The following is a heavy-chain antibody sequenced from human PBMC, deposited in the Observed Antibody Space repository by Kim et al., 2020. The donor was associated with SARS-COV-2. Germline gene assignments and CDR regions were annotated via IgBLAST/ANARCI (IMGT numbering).Heavy chain of an antibody. CDR1: GGSISSSSYY. Sequence: SETLSLTCTVSGGSISSSSYYWGWIRQPPGKGLEWIGSIYYSGSTYYNPSLKSRVTISVDTSKNQFSLKLSSVTAADTAVYYCARDPIVGATNWFDPWGQGTLVTVSS. CDR3: ARDPIVGATNWFDP. D-gene: IGHD1-26*01. J-gene: IGHJ5*02. V-gene: IGHV4-39*07. CDR2: IYYSGST.